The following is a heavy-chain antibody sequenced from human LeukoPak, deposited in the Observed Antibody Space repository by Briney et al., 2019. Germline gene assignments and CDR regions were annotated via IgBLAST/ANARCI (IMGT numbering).Heavy chain of an antibody. Sequence: ASVKVSCKASGYTFTSYDINWVRQATGQGLEWMGWMNPNSGNTGYAQKFQGRVTMTRDMSTSTVYMELSSLRSEDTAVYYCARGSTNLGNYYYYYMGVWGKGTTVTVSS. CDR2: MNPNSGNT. CDR1: GYTFTSYD. J-gene: IGHJ6*03. CDR3: ARGSTNLGNYYYYYMGV. V-gene: IGHV1-8*01. D-gene: IGHD7-27*01.